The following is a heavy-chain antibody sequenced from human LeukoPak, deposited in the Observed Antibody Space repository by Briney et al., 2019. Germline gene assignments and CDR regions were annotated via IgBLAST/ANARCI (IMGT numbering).Heavy chain of an antibody. V-gene: IGHV1-2*02. D-gene: IGHD1-26*01. CDR3: ARGGSSKPPDY. CDR1: GYTLRSYG. CDR2: INPNSGGT. J-gene: IGHJ4*02. Sequence: ASVKVSCKASGYTLRSYGITWVRQAPGQGLEWMGWINPNSGGTNYAQKFQGRVTMTRDTSIGTAYMELSRLRSDDTAVYYCARGGSSKPPDYWGQGTLVTVSS.